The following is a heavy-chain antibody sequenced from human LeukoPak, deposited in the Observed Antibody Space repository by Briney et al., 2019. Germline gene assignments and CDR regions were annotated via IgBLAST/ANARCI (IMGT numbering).Heavy chain of an antibody. J-gene: IGHJ3*02. CDR2: IYYSGST. CDR1: GGSISSYY. Sequence: KASETLSLTCTVSGGSISSYYWSWIRQPPGKGLEWIGYIYYSGSTNYKPSLKSRVTISVETSKNQFSLKLRSVTAADTAVYYCARGKTYYDFWSGSTNEYAFDIWGQGTMVTVSS. D-gene: IGHD3-3*01. V-gene: IGHV4-59*01. CDR3: ARGKTYYDFWSGSTNEYAFDI.